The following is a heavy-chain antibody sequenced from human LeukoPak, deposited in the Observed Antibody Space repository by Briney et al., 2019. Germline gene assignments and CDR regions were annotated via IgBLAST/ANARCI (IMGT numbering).Heavy chain of an antibody. J-gene: IGHJ4*02. CDR3: VRVHFDTSGYPFDH. D-gene: IGHD3-22*01. CDR1: DGSMNTHY. Sequence: SETLSLTCSVFDGSMNTHYWGWNRRTPGKGLEWIGHVFYSGTTNYNPSLRSRLTILLNMSANQFSLKLTSVTAADTAVYYCVRVHFDTSGYPFDHWGRGSLVTASS. CDR2: VFYSGTT. V-gene: IGHV4-59*11.